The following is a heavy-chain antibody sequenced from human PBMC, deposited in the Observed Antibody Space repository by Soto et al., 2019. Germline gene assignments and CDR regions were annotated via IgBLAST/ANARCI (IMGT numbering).Heavy chain of an antibody. Sequence: SVKVSCKASGGTFSSYAISWVRQAPGQGLEWMGGIIPIFGTANYAQKFQGRVTITADESTSTAYMELSSLRSEDTAVYYCARDRYCTNGVCYTPNWFDPWGQGTLVTVSS. V-gene: IGHV1-69*13. CDR2: IIPIFGTA. CDR1: GGTFSSYA. J-gene: IGHJ5*02. CDR3: ARDRYCTNGVCYTPNWFDP. D-gene: IGHD2-8*01.